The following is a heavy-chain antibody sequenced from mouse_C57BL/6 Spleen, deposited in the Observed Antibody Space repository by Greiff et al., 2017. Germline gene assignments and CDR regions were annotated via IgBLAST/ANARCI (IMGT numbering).Heavy chain of an antibody. CDR3: ARRGAYYVYDERSFDY. Sequence: EVQVVESGGGLVKPGGSLKLSCAASGFTFSDYGMPWVRQAPEKGLEWVAYISSGRSTIYYADTVKGRFTISRDNAKNTLFLQMTSLRSEDTAMYYCARRGAYYVYDERSFDYWGQGTTLTVSS. V-gene: IGHV5-17*01. D-gene: IGHD2-9*01. CDR2: ISSGRSTI. J-gene: IGHJ2*01. CDR1: GFTFSDYG.